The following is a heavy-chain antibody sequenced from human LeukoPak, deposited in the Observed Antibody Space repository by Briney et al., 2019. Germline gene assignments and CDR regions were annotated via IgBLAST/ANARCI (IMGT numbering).Heavy chain of an antibody. CDR1: GVSFSGYY. J-gene: IGHJ4*02. CDR2: INHSGSN. CDR3: ARRWPFIEAADN. Sequence: PSETLSLTCAVYGVSFSGYYWSWIRQPPGKGLEWIGEINHSGSNNYNPSLKSRVTISVDTSKNQFSLKLSSVTAADTAVYYCARRWPFIEAADNWGQGTLVTVSS. V-gene: IGHV4-34*01. D-gene: IGHD6-13*01.